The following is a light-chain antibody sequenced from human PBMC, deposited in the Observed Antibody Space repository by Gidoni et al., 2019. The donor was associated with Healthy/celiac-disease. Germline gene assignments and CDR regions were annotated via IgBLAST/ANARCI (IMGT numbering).Light chain of an antibody. CDR3: QQYNSYSIT. CDR1: QSISSW. CDR2: KAS. V-gene: IGKV1-5*03. J-gene: IGKJ5*01. Sequence: DIQMTQSTSTLSASVGDRVTITCRASQSISSWLAWYQQKPGKAPKLLIYKASSLESGVPSRFSGSGSGTEFTLTISSLQPDDFATYYCQQYNSYSITFXQXTRLEIK.